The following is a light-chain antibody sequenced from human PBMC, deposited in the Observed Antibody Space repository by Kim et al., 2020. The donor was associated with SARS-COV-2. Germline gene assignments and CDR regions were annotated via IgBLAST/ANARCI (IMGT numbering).Light chain of an antibody. J-gene: IGLJ3*02. Sequence: ASVELTCTLSSGHSTYTIAWHQQHPEKGPRFLMKLHSDGSHSKGDGIPDRFSGSSSGAERYLTISSLQSEDEADYYCQTWGAGIHWVFGGGTKLTVI. V-gene: IGLV4-69*01. CDR3: QTWGAGIHWV. CDR2: LHSDGSH. CDR1: SGHSTYT.